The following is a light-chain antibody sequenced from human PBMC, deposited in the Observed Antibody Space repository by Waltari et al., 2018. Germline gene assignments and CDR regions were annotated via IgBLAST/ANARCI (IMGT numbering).Light chain of an antibody. J-gene: IGLJ2*01. V-gene: IGLV2-14*03. Sequence: QSALTQPASVSGSPGQSITISCTGSSSACGDYNYVSWSQQHPGKAPKLLIYEVSNRPSGVSNRFSGSKSGNTASLTISWLLAEDEADYYCISYSSSTTLGVFGGGTKLTVL. CDR2: EVS. CDR3: ISYSSSTTLGV. CDR1: SSACGDYNY.